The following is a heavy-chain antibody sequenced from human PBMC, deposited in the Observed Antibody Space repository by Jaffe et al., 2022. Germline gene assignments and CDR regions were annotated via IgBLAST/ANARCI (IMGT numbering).Heavy chain of an antibody. Sequence: QVQLVQSGAEVKKPGASVKVSCKASGYTFTGYYMHWVRQAPGQGLEWMGWINPNSGGTNYAQKFQGRVTMTRDTSISTAYMELSRLRSDDTAVYYCARGIGYYDSSGHYYYYMDVWGKGTTVTVSS. CDR3: ARGIGYYDSSGHYYYYMDV. D-gene: IGHD3-22*01. CDR2: INPNSGGT. V-gene: IGHV1-2*02. CDR1: GYTFTGYY. J-gene: IGHJ6*03.